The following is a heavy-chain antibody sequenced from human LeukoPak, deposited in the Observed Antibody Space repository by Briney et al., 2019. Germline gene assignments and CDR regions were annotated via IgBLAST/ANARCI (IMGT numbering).Heavy chain of an antibody. CDR3: ARSGSIAAQAFDY. CDR2: IIPIFGTA. D-gene: IGHD6-6*01. Sequence: SVKVSCKASGGTFSSYAISWVQQAPGQGLEWMGRIIPIFGTANYAQKSQGRVTITADKSTSTAYMELSSLRSEDTAVYYCARSGSIAAQAFDYWGQGTLLTVSS. J-gene: IGHJ4*02. V-gene: IGHV1-69*06. CDR1: GGTFSSYA.